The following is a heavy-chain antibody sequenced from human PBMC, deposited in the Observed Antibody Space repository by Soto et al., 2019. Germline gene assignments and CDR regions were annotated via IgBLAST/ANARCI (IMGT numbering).Heavy chain of an antibody. CDR1: GGSVSRGSYY. CDR3: AREREGTDCSGGSCYGNYFDY. Sequence: PSETLSLTCTVSGGSVSRGSYYWSWIRQPPGKGLEWIGYIYYSGSTNYNPSLKSRVTISVDTSKNQFSLKLSSVTGADTAVYYCAREREGTDCSGGSCYGNYFDYWGQGTLVTVSS. J-gene: IGHJ4*02. CDR2: IYYSGST. V-gene: IGHV4-61*01. D-gene: IGHD2-15*01.